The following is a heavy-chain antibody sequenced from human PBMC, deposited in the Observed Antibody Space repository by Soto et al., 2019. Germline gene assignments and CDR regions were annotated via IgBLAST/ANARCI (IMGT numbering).Heavy chain of an antibody. D-gene: IGHD5-18*01. J-gene: IGHJ4*02. Sequence: EVQLVESGGGLVKPGGSLRLSCAASGFTFSSYSMNWVRQAPGKGLEWVSSISSSSSYIYYADSVKGQFTIPRDNAKNSLYLQMNSLRAEDTAVYYCARDQPGYSYGYGLGYWGQGTLVTVSS. CDR2: ISSSSSYI. CDR3: ARDQPGYSYGYGLGY. V-gene: IGHV3-21*01. CDR1: GFTFSSYS.